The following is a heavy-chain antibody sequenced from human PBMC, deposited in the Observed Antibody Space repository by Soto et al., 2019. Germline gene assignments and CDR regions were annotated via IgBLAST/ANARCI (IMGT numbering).Heavy chain of an antibody. CDR1: GFTFSSYA. CDR2: ISSSGGGT. Sequence: LRLSCAASGFTFSSYAMNWVRQAPGKGLDWVSAISSSGGGTFYADSVKGRFTISRDNSKDTLYLQMNSLRVEDTAIYYCAKDLRGPKDGMDVWGQGXTVTAP. J-gene: IGHJ6*02. CDR3: AKDLRGPKDGMDV. V-gene: IGHV3-23*01.